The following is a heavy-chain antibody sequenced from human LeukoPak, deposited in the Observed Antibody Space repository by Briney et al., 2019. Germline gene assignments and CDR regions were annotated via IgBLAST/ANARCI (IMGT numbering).Heavy chain of an antibody. J-gene: IGHJ6*03. Sequence: GASVKVSCKASGYTFTGYYMHWVRQAPGQGLEWMGWINPNSGGTNYAQKFQGRVTMTRDTSISTAYMELSRLRSDDTAVYYCARDFGSGSYREENYYYYMDVWGKGTTVTVSS. CDR1: GYTFTGYY. CDR3: ARDFGSGSYREENYYYYMDV. D-gene: IGHD1-26*01. V-gene: IGHV1-2*02. CDR2: INPNSGGT.